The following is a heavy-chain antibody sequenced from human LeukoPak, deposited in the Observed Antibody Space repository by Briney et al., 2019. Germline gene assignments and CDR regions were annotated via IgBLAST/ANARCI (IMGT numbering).Heavy chain of an antibody. CDR2: IDGSGGTT. Sequence: PAGSLRLSCAASGFTFTRNAMAWVRQAPGKGLDWVSAIDGSGGTTFYADSVKGRVTISRVQSTNTVYLQMNSLRADDTAVYYCAKAHCSSTSCSRADNWGQGTLVTVSS. J-gene: IGHJ4*02. D-gene: IGHD2-2*01. CDR3: AKAHCSSTSCSRADN. V-gene: IGHV3-23*01. CDR1: GFTFTRNA.